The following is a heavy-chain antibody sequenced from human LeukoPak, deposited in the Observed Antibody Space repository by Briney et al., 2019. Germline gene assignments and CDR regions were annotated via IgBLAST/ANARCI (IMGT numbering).Heavy chain of an antibody. CDR1: GFTFSSYG. CDR2: IRYDGSSK. D-gene: IGHD2-2*01. V-gene: IGHV3-30*02. Sequence: GGSLRLSCAASGFTFSSYGMHWVRQAPGKGLEGVAFIRYDGSSKYYADSVKGRFTISRDNSKNPLYLQMNSLRAEDTAVYYCAKDWSRYCSSTSCYRSDAFDIWGQGTMVTVSS. J-gene: IGHJ3*02. CDR3: AKDWSRYCSSTSCYRSDAFDI.